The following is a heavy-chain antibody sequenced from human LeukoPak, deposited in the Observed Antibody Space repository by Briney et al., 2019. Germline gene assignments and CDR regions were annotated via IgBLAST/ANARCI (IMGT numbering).Heavy chain of an antibody. CDR3: TRGRKYSSGWYFDY. V-gene: IGHV1-3*01. J-gene: IGHJ4*02. Sequence: ASVKVSCKASGYTFTSYAMHWVRQAPGQRLEWMGWINAGNGNTKYSQKFQGRVTITRDTSASTAYMELSSLRSEDTAVYYCTRGRKYSSGWYFDYWGQGTLVTVSS. CDR2: INAGNGNT. D-gene: IGHD6-19*01. CDR1: GYTFTSYA.